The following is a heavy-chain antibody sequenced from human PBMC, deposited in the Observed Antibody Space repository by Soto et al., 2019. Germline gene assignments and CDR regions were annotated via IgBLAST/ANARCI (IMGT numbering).Heavy chain of an antibody. CDR3: ATNGDYYDSSGPKYFPH. D-gene: IGHD3-22*01. Sequence: PSETLSLTCTVSGGSVSTGGYYWSWIRQHPGKGLECIGYIYYSGTTYHNPSLKSRVTISVDTSKNQFSLKLSSVTAADTAVYYCATNGDYYDSSGPKYFPHWGRGTLVTVSS. J-gene: IGHJ1*01. CDR1: GGSVSTGGYY. CDR2: IYYSGTT. V-gene: IGHV4-31*03.